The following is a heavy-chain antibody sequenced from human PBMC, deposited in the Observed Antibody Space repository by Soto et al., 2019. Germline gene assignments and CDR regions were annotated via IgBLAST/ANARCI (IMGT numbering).Heavy chain of an antibody. CDR2: INAGNGNT. J-gene: IGHJ4*02. CDR1: GDTFTSYA. V-gene: IGHV1-3*01. D-gene: IGHD6-13*01. Sequence: GASVTVSCTASGDTFTSYAMRWVRQAPGQRLEWMGWINAGNGNTKYSQKFQGRVTITRDTSASTAYMELSSLRSEDTAVYYCARAPSWYNFDYWGQGTLVTVSS. CDR3: ARAPSWYNFDY.